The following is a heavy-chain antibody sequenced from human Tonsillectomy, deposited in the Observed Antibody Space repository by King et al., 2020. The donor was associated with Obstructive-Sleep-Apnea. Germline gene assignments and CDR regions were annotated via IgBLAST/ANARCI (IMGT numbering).Heavy chain of an antibody. CDR3: AKDRYYGSGSSDAFDI. V-gene: IGHV1-2*04. CDR2: INPNRNGT. CDR1: GYTFTAYY. D-gene: IGHD3-10*01. J-gene: IGHJ3*02. Sequence: QLVQSGAEVKKPGASVKVSCKASGYTFTAYYIHWVRQAPGQGLEWMGWINPNRNGTNQAQKFQGWVTMSRDPSISTAYMELSSLRSDDTAVYYCAKDRYYGSGSSDAFDIWGQGTMVTVSS.